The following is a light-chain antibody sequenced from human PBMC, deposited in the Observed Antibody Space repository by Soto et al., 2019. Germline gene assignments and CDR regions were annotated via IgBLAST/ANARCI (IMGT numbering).Light chain of an antibody. J-gene: IGKJ5*01. CDR1: QNIRSW. V-gene: IGKV1-12*01. Sequence: DIQMTQSPSSVSASVGDRVTITCRASQNIRSWLAWYQQKPGKAPKLLIYAASNLQSGVPSRFSGSGSGTDFTLTISSLQPEDFATYYCEQVNSFPITYGQGTRLVIK. CDR2: AAS. CDR3: EQVNSFPIT.